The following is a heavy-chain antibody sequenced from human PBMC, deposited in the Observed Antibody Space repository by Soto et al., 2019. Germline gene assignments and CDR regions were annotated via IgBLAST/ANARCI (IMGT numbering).Heavy chain of an antibody. CDR1: GFTFANYA. D-gene: IGHD3-10*01. V-gene: IGHV3-23*01. J-gene: IGHJ6*02. CDR2: ISGSGVST. CDR3: VKGFSGLDV. Sequence: GGSLRLSCTASGFTFANYAMHWVRQAPGKGLEWVSGISGSGVSTYYADAVKGRFTISRDNSKNTLYLQMNSLRAEDTAVYYCVKGFSGLDVWGQGTTVTVSS.